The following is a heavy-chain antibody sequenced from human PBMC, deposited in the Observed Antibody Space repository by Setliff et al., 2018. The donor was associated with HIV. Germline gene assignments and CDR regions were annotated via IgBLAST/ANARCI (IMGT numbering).Heavy chain of an antibody. V-gene: IGHV4-31*03. Sequence: PSETLSLTCTVSGGSVSSGGYYWNWIRQHPGKGLEWIGYTYYSGSTYYNPSLKSRVTISVDTSKNQFSLKLSSVTAADTAVYYCARDTRIAATGTYYFDYWGQGTLVTVSS. CDR1: GGSVSSGGYY. J-gene: IGHJ4*02. CDR3: ARDTRIAATGTYYFDY. CDR2: TYYSGST. D-gene: IGHD6-13*01.